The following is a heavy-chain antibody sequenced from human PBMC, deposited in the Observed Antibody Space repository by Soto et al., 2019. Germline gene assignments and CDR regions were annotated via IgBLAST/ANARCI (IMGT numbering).Heavy chain of an antibody. V-gene: IGHV3-73*01. D-gene: IGHD2-15*01. CDR2: IRSKANSYAT. Sequence: EVQLVESGGGLVQPGGSLKLSCAASGFTFSGSAMHWVRQASGKGLEWVGRIRSKANSYATAYAASVKGRFTISRDDSKNTAYMQMHSLKTEDTAVYYCTRHGPTREGVVVAATRYYYYGMDVWGQGTTVTVSS. CDR1: GFTFSGSA. J-gene: IGHJ6*02. CDR3: TRHGPTREGVVVAATRYYYYGMDV.